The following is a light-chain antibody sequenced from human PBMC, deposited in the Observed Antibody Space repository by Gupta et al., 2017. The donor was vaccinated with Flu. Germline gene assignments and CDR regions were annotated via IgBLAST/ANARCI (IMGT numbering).Light chain of an antibody. CDR3: QQEVSYPWT. Sequence: DIQMTQSPSTLSASVGDRVIITCRASQNIDSWLAWYQQRPGKAPKILINRASSLESGVPSRFSGSGSGTEFTLTISSLQPDDFSTYYCQQEVSYPWTFGQGTKVEIK. V-gene: IGKV1-5*03. CDR2: RAS. CDR1: QNIDSW. J-gene: IGKJ1*01.